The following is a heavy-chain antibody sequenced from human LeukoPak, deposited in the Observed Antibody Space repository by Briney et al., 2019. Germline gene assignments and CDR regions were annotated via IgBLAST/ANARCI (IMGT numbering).Heavy chain of an antibody. J-gene: IGHJ5*02. V-gene: IGHV1-18*01. CDR2: ISAYNGNT. CDR3: ARDLPLNSLNWFDP. D-gene: IGHD4-23*01. CDR1: GSTLTSYG. Sequence: ASVNLSCTASGSTLTSYGISWVRQAPGQRLGWMGWISAYNGNTNYAQKLQGRVTMTTDTSTSTAYMELRSLRSDDTAVYYCARDLPLNSLNWFDPWGQGTLVTVSS.